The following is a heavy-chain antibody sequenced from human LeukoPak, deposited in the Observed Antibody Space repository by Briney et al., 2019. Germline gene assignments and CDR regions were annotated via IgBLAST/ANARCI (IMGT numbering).Heavy chain of an antibody. Sequence: GASVKVSCKASGYTFTSYDINWVRQATGQGLEWMGWMNPNSGNTGYAQKFQGRVTITRNTSISTAYMELSSLRSEDTAVYYCARGRRIFGMVIEYYFDYWGQGTLVTVSS. CDR1: GYTFTSYD. CDR2: MNPNSGNT. CDR3: ARGRRIFGMVIEYYFDY. V-gene: IGHV1-8*03. J-gene: IGHJ4*02. D-gene: IGHD3-3*02.